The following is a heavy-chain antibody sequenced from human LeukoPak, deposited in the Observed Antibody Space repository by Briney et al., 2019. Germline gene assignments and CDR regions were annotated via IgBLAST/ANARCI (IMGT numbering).Heavy chain of an antibody. D-gene: IGHD3-10*01. V-gene: IGHV3-23*01. Sequence: GGSLRLSCAASGFTFNNFAMSRVRQAPGKGLEWVSAISGSGGSTYYADSVKGRFTISRDNSKNTLYLQMNSLRAEDTAVYYCARVTYGSGTYGAFDYWGQGTLVTVSS. CDR1: GFTFNNFA. CDR2: ISGSGGST. J-gene: IGHJ4*02. CDR3: ARVTYGSGTYGAFDY.